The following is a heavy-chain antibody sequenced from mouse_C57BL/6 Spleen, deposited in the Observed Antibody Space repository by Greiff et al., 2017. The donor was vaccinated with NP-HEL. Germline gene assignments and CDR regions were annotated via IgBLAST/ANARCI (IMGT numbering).Heavy chain of an antibody. CDR3: AREGDSSGYGFAY. D-gene: IGHD3-2*02. CDR2: IYPGSGNT. V-gene: IGHV1-76*01. Sequence: QVQLQQSGAELVRPGASVKLSCKASGYTFTDYYINWVKQRPGQGLEWIARIYPGSGNTYYNEKFKGKATLTAEKSSSTAYMQLSSLTSEDSAVYFCAREGDSSGYGFAYWGQGTLVTVSA. J-gene: IGHJ3*01. CDR1: GYTFTDYY.